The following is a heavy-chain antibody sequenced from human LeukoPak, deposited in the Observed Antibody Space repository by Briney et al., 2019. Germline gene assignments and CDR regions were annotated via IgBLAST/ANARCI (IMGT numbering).Heavy chain of an antibody. CDR1: GGSFSGYY. J-gene: IGHJ3*01. CDR2: INHSGST. V-gene: IGHV4-34*01. Sequence: SETLSLTCAVYGGSFSGYYWSWIRQPPGKGLEWIGEINHSGSTNYNPSLKSRVTISVDTSKKQFSLKMTSVTAHDSAVYYCARGGEGYNDDAFEVWGLGTVVTVSS. CDR3: ARGGEGYNDDAFEV. D-gene: IGHD5-24*01.